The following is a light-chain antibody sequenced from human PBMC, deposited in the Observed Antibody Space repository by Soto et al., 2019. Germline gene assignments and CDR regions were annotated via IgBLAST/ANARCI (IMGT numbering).Light chain of an antibody. CDR3: QKYETSTGT. Sequence: MVSSLSPGTSRLSSWERATFSCRASQSVRTSLAWYQQSRGRAPRLLLYAASSRPAGVPDRFSGSGSGTDFSLTISRLEAEDFAVYYCQKYETSTGTFGQGTKVDIK. V-gene: IGKV3-20*01. CDR1: QSVRTS. J-gene: IGKJ1*01. CDR2: AAS.